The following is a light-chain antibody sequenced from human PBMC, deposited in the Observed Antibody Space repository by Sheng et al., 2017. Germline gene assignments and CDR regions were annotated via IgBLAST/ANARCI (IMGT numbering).Light chain of an antibody. CDR1: SSDVGGYNY. CDR2: EVS. V-gene: IGLV2-8*01. J-gene: IGLJ2*01. CDR3: SSYGGTKNLV. Sequence: QSALTQSPSASGSPGQSVTISCTGTSSDVGGYNYVSWYQQHPGKAPKLLIYEVSKWPSGVPDRFSGSKSGNTASLTVSGLQPEDEADYYCSSYGGTKNLVFGGGTKLTVL.